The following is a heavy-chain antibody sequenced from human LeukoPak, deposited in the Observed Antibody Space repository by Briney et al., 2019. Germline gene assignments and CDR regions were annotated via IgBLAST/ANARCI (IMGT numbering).Heavy chain of an antibody. CDR1: GGTISSYA. J-gene: IGHJ4*02. V-gene: IGHV1-69*06. Sequence: SVKVSCKASGGTISSYATSWVRQAPGQGLEWMGGIIPTFGTANYAQKFQGRVTITADKSTSTAYMELSSLRSEDTAVYYRVLAVAGRGGDYWGQGTLVTVSS. CDR3: VLAVAGRGGDY. CDR2: IIPTFGTA. D-gene: IGHD6-19*01.